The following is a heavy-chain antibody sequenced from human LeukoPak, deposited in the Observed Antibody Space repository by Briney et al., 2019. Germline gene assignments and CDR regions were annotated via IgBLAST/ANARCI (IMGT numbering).Heavy chain of an antibody. CDR3: ARDRDCEGEFGY. CDR1: GYTFTSYG. J-gene: IGHJ4*02. Sequence: ASVKVSCKASGYTFTSYGISWVRQAPGQGLEWMGWISAYNGNTNYAQKLQGRVTMTTDTSTSTAYMELRSPRSDDTAVYYCARDRDCEGEFGYWGQGTLVTVSS. V-gene: IGHV1-18*01. CDR2: ISAYNGNT. D-gene: IGHD2-21*02.